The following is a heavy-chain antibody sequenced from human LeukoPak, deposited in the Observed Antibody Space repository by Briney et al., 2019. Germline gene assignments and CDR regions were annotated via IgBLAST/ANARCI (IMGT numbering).Heavy chain of an antibody. CDR1: GYTFTSYY. J-gene: IGHJ4*02. CDR2: INPNSGGT. CDR3: ARVGAITGTPVDY. D-gene: IGHD1-7*01. V-gene: IGHV1-2*02. Sequence: GASVKVSCKASGYTFTSYYVQWVRQAPGQGLEWMGWINPNSGGTNYAQKFQGRVTMTRDTSISTAYMELSRLRSDDTAVYYCARVGAITGTPVDYWGQGTLVTVSS.